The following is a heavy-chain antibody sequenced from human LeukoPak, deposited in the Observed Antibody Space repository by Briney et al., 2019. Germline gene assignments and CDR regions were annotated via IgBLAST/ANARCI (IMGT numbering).Heavy chain of an antibody. V-gene: IGHV4-39*07. CDR1: GGSISSSSYY. J-gene: IGHJ4*02. D-gene: IGHD6-13*01. CDR3: ARGRGGRDSSSWYREVRYFDY. CDR2: IYYSGST. Sequence: SETLSLTCTVSGGSISSSSYYWGWIRQPPGKGLEWIASIYYSGSTYYNPSLKSRVTISVDTSKNQFSLKLSSVTAADTAVYYCARGRGGRDSSSWYREVRYFDYWGQGTLVTVSS.